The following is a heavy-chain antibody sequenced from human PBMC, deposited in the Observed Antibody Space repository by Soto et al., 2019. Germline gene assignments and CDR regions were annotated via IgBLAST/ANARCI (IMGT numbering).Heavy chain of an antibody. V-gene: IGHV1-24*01. CDR1: GYTLTELS. J-gene: IGHJ6*02. Sequence: ASVKVSCKVSGYTLTELSMHWVRQAPGKGLEWMGGFDPEDGETIYAQKFQGRVTMTEDTSTDTAYMELSSLRSEDTAVYYCATRIAAAGKLYYYYYGMDVWGQGTTVTVSS. D-gene: IGHD6-13*01. CDR3: ATRIAAAGKLYYYYYGMDV. CDR2: FDPEDGET.